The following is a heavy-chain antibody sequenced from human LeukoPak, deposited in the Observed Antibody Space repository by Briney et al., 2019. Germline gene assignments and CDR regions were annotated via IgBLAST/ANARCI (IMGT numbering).Heavy chain of an antibody. V-gene: IGHV3-21*06. J-gene: IGHJ4*02. CDR1: GFTFSSYS. Sequence: GGSLRLSCAASGFTFSSYSMNWVRQAPGKGLEWVSSISSSSSYIYYADSVKGRFTISRDNAKNSLYLQMNSLRAEDTAVYYCARAGFSFSDYFGSFFDYWGQGTLVTVSS. CDR3: ARAGFSFSDYFGSFFDY. D-gene: IGHD3-10*01. CDR2: ISSSSSYI.